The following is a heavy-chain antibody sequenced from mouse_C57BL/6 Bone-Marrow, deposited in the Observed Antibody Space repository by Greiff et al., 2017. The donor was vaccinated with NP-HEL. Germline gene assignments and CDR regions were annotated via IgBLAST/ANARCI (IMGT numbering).Heavy chain of an antibody. CDR1: GYTFTSYG. CDR2: IYPRSGNN. J-gene: IGHJ4*01. D-gene: IGHD1-1*01. CDR3: ARSYGSRGMDY. Sequence: QVQLQQSGAELARPGASVKLSCKASGYTFTSYGISWVKQRTGQGLEWIGEIYPRSGNNYYNEKFKGKATLTADKSSSTAYMELRSLTSEDSAVYFCARSYGSRGMDYWGQGTSVTVSS. V-gene: IGHV1-81*01.